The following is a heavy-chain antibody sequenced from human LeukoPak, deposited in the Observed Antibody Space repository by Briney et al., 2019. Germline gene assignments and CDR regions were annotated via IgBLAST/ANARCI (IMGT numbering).Heavy chain of an antibody. Sequence: SETLSLTCAVYGGSFSGYYWGWIRQPPGKGLEWIGEINHSGSTNYNPSLKSRVTISVDTSKNQFSLKLSSVTAADTAVYYCARRLGMFGAFDIWGQGTMVTVSS. CDR3: ARRLGMFGAFDI. CDR2: INHSGST. V-gene: IGHV4-34*01. J-gene: IGHJ3*02. D-gene: IGHD3-16*01. CDR1: GGSFSGYY.